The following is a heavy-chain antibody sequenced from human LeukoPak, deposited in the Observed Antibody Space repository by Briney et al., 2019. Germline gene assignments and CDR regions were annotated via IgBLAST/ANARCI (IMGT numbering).Heavy chain of an antibody. Sequence: GGSLRLSCAASGFTFSSYLTKWVSQAPGKGLEWVSYISSSGSTIYYADSVKGRFTISRDNAKNSLYLQMNSLRAEDTAVYYCARSITYYDILTGYPPGPGFDYSGQRTLVTVSS. CDR1: GFTFSSYL. CDR2: ISSSGSTI. V-gene: IGHV3-48*03. CDR3: ARSITYYDILTGYPPGPGFDY. J-gene: IGHJ4*02. D-gene: IGHD3-9*01.